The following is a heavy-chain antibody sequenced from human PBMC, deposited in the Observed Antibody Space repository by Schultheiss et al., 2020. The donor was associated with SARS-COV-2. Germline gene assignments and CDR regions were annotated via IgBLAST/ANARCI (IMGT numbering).Heavy chain of an antibody. CDR3: AKSSTSFPYYYGMDV. CDR1: GFTFDDYA. D-gene: IGHD2-2*01. V-gene: IGHV3-9*01. CDR2: ISCNSGSI. Sequence: SLKISCAASGFTFDDYAMHWVRQAPGKGLEWVSGISCNSGSIGYADSVKGRFTISRDNAKNSLYLQMNSLRAEDTALYYCAKSSTSFPYYYGMDVWGQGTTVTVSS. J-gene: IGHJ6*02.